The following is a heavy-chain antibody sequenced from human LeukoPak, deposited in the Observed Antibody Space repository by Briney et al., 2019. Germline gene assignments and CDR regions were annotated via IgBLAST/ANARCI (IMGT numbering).Heavy chain of an antibody. Sequence: GSLRLSCTASGFPFSDYSMSWVHQAPGKGLEWISYIGISSGNTKYADSVKGRFTISADNARNSLYLQMNSLRVEDTAVYYCARDHNYAFDNWGQGTLVSVSS. CDR1: GFPFSDYS. J-gene: IGHJ4*02. CDR3: ARDHNYAFDN. V-gene: IGHV3-48*04. CDR2: IGISSGNT. D-gene: IGHD1-1*01.